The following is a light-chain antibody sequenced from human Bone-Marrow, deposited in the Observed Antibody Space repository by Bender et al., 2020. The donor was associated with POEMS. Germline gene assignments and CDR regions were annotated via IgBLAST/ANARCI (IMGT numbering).Light chain of an antibody. CDR3: SSLDDSRNCWV. J-gene: IGLJ3*02. V-gene: IGLV1-44*01. Sequence: QSVLTQPSSASGTPGQSVTISCSGTSSNLGNNAANWYQHVSGTAPKPPIYSNNQRPPGVPCRFSASTDGDSAPLAISCLHSDDEADYYCSSLDDSRNCWVFGGGTKLTVL. CDR2: SNN. CDR1: SSNLGNNA.